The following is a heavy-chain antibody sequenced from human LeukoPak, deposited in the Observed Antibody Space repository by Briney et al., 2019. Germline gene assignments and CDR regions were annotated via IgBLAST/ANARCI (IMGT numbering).Heavy chain of an antibody. D-gene: IGHD3-10*01. CDR2: INAGNGNT. J-gene: IGHJ4*02. CDR3: ARKGGYSQTLYYFDY. CDR1: GYTFTSCA. Sequence: ASVKVSCKASGYTFTSCAMHWVRQAPGQRLEWMGWINAGNGNTKYSQKFQGRVTITRDTSASTAYMELSSLRSEDTAVYYCARKGGYSQTLYYFDYWGQGTLVTVSS. V-gene: IGHV1-3*01.